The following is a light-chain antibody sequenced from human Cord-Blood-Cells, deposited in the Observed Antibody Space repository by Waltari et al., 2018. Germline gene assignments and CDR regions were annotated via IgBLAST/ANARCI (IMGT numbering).Light chain of an antibody. V-gene: IGLV2-11*01. Sequence: QSALTQPRPVSGSPGQSVTISCTGTSSDVGGYHYVSWYQQHPGKAPKLMIYDVSKRPSGVPDRFSGSKSGNTASLTISGLQAEDEADYYCCSYAGSYNWVFGGGTKLTVL. CDR2: DVS. J-gene: IGLJ3*02. CDR3: CSYAGSYNWV. CDR1: SSDVGGYHY.